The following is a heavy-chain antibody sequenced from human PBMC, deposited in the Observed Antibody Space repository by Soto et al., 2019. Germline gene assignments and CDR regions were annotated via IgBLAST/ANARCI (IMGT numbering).Heavy chain of an antibody. CDR2: IIPLFGTA. Sequence: QVQLVQSGADVKKPGSSVKVSCKASGGTFNIYSISWVRQAPGQGLEWMGGIIPLFGTAYYAQEFQGRVTITADESTSTAYMELSSLRSEDTAVYFYARGASTHYYDSSGYYKGPLDYWGQGTLVTVSS. V-gene: IGHV1-69*01. D-gene: IGHD3-22*01. CDR3: ARGASTHYYDSSGYYKGPLDY. CDR1: GGTFNIYS. J-gene: IGHJ4*02.